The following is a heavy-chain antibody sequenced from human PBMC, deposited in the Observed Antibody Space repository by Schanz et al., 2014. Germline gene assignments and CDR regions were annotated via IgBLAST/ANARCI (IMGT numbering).Heavy chain of an antibody. D-gene: IGHD2-2*01. CDR1: GFPFNEYG. V-gene: IGHV3-9*01. CDR2: ISWNSGSI. J-gene: IGHJ4*02. Sequence: EVQLVESGGGLVQPGRSLRLSCAASGFPFNEYGMLWVRQAPGKGLEWVSSISWNSGSIDYADSVKGRFTISRDNAKNSLFLQMNSLSAEDTAVYYCAKVAPAATCLDSWGLGTLXTVSS. CDR3: AKVAPAATCLDS.